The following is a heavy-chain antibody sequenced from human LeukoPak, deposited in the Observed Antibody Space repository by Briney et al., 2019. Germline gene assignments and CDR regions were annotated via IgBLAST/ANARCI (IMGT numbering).Heavy chain of an antibody. CDR2: IYHSGST. CDR1: GGSISSGGYS. J-gene: IGHJ5*02. D-gene: IGHD2-2*01. Sequence: PSETLSLTCAVSGGSISSGGYSWSWIRQPPGKGLEWIGYIYHSGSTYYNPSLKSRVTISVDRSKNQFSLKLSSVTAADTAVYYCAREGRYRSSTSCYNWFDPWGQGTLVTVSS. CDR3: AREGRYRSSTSCYNWFDP. V-gene: IGHV4-30-2*01.